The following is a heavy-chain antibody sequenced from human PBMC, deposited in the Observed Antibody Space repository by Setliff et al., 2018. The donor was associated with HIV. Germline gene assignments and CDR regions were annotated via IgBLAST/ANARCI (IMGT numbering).Heavy chain of an antibody. D-gene: IGHD5-12*01. CDR1: GYSFASHS. CDR2: INTGNGNT. J-gene: IGHJ5*01. V-gene: IGHV1-3*04. CDR3: ARDRVPKRGYTYREPDFDS. Sequence: GASVKVSCKASGYSFASHSLHWVRQAPGQGLEWMGWINTGNGNTKYSQKFQDRVTITRDTSANTGYMELSGLRSEDTAVYYCARDRVPKRGYTYREPDFDSWGQGTLVTAPQ.